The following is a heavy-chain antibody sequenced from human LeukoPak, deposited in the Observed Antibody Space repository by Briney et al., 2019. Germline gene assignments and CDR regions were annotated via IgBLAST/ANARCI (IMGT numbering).Heavy chain of an antibody. CDR1: GFTVSSNY. J-gene: IGHJ3*02. D-gene: IGHD6-19*01. V-gene: IGHV3-53*01. CDR3: ARNQWLDFDAFDI. CDR2: IYSGGLT. Sequence: PGGSLRLSCAASGFTVSSNYMSWVRQAPGKGLEWVSVIYSGGLTYYADSVKGRFIIFRDNSKNTLYLQMNSLRAEDTAVYYCARNQWLDFDAFDIWGQGTMVTVSS.